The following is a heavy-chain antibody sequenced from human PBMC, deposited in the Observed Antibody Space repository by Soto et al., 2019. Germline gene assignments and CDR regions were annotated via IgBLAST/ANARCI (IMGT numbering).Heavy chain of an antibody. CDR2: ISGSGGST. CDR3: AKYCSSTSCYSVIPHWGDYYYGMDV. J-gene: IGHJ6*02. D-gene: IGHD2-2*01. CDR1: GFTFSSYA. Sequence: GGSLRLSCAASGFTFSSYAMSWVRQAPGKGLEWVSAISGSGGSTYYADSVKGRFTISRDNSKNTLYLQMNSLRAEDTAVYYCAKYCSSTSCYSVIPHWGDYYYGMDVWGQGTTVTVSS. V-gene: IGHV3-23*01.